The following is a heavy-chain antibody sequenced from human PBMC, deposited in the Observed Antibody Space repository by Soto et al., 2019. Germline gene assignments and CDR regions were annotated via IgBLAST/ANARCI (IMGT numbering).Heavy chain of an antibody. D-gene: IGHD1-20*01. J-gene: IGHJ4*02. V-gene: IGHV4-34*01. CDR1: GGSLSGHY. CDR3: ASPQYNWNNPFVY. Sequence: QVQLQQWGAGLLKPSETLSLTCAVYGGSLSGHYWSWLRQPPGKGLEWIGEINHLGSTDYNPSLRNRVTTSVDTSKNQFSLRLTSVTAADTAVYDCASPQYNWNNPFVYWGQGTRFTVSS. CDR2: INHLGST.